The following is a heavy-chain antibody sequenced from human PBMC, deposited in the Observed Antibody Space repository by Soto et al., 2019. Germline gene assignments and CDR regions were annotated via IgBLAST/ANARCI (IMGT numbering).Heavy chain of an antibody. V-gene: IGHV4-39*01. CDR3: AVNYYDSSGYYSAGAFDI. J-gene: IGHJ3*02. D-gene: IGHD3-22*01. Sequence: QLQLQESGPGLVKPSETLSLTCTVSGGSISSSSYYWGWIRQPPGKGLEWIGSIYYSGSTYYNPSLKSRVTRSVEPSKNQLSLKLSSVTDAETAVYYCAVNYYDSSGYYSAGAFDIWGQGTMVTVSS. CDR1: GGSISSSSYY. CDR2: IYYSGST.